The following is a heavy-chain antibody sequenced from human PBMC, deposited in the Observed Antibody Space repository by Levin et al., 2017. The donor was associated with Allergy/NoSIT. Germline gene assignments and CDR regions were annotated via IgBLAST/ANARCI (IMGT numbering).Heavy chain of an antibody. Sequence: GGSLRLSCAASGFTFSSYGMHWVRQAPGKGLEWVAVISYDGSNKYYADSVKGRFTISRDNSKNTLYLQMNSLRAEDTAVYYCAKGGRGPKNRGYFDYWGQGTLVTVSS. CDR1: GFTFSSYG. J-gene: IGHJ4*02. D-gene: IGHD1-14*01. V-gene: IGHV3-30*18. CDR3: AKGGRGPKNRGYFDY. CDR2: ISYDGSNK.